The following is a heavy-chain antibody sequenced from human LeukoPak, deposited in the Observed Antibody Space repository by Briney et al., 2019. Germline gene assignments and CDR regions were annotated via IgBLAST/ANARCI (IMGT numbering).Heavy chain of an antibody. Sequence: GGSLRLSCAASGFTLRSNAMHWVRQAPGKGLEWVAVISYDGSNKYYADSVKGRFTISRDNSKNTLHLQMNSLRAEDTAVYYCAREEYRGVYFDYWGQGTLVTVSS. J-gene: IGHJ4*02. CDR3: AREEYRGVYFDY. V-gene: IGHV3-30-3*01. CDR1: GFTLRSNA. D-gene: IGHD2-8*02. CDR2: ISYDGSNK.